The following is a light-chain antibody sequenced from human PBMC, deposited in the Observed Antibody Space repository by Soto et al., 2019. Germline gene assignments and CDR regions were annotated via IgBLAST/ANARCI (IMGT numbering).Light chain of an antibody. Sequence: QSALTQPASVSGSPRQSITISCTGTSSDVGIYDLVSWYKHHPGRAPQLIIYEVTKRPSGVSNRFSGSKSGNTASLTISGLQSEDEADYYCCSYAGSSTFVFGTGTKLTVL. CDR3: CSYAGSSTFV. CDR1: SSDVGIYDL. V-gene: IGLV2-23*02. J-gene: IGLJ1*01. CDR2: EVT.